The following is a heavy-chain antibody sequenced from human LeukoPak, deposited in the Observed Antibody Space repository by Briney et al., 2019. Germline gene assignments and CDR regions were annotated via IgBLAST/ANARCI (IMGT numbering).Heavy chain of an antibody. J-gene: IGHJ4*02. CDR2: FYTTDTT. CDR1: GGSITDYY. CDR3: AREKGVAGFDS. Sequence: PAETLSLTCTISGGSITDYYWNWIRQPAGKGLEWIGRFYTTDTTNYNPSLKGRVTMSGDTSKNQFSLNLRSVTVADTAVYFCAREKGVAGFDSWGQGTLVTVSS. D-gene: IGHD2-15*01. V-gene: IGHV4-4*07.